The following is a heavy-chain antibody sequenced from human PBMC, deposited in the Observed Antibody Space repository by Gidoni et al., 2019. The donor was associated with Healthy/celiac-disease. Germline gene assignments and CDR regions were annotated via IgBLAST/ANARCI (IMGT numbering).Heavy chain of an antibody. CDR3: ARDRITMVRGVRGPGVVDY. D-gene: IGHD3-10*01. CDR1: CGSISSCVYY. V-gene: IGHV4-31*03. CDR2: IYYSGST. Sequence: QVQLQESRPGLVQPSQTLSLTCPVSCGSISSCVYYWSWIRQHSGKGLEWIGYIYYSGSTYYNPSLKSRVTISVDTSKNQFSLKLSSVTAADTAVYYCARDRITMVRGVRGPGVVDYWGQGTLVTVSS. J-gene: IGHJ4*02.